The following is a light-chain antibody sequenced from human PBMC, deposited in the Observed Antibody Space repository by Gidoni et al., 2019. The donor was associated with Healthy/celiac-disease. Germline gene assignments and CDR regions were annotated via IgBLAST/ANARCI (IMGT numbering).Light chain of an antibody. CDR1: QSVSSSY. Sequence: EIVLTQSPGTLSLSPGERATLSCRASQSVSSSYLAWYQQKPGQAPRLLNYGASSRATGIPDRFSSSGSGTDFTLTISRLEPEDFAVYYCQQYGSSYTFGQGTKVEIK. J-gene: IGKJ1*01. V-gene: IGKV3-20*01. CDR3: QQYGSSYT. CDR2: GAS.